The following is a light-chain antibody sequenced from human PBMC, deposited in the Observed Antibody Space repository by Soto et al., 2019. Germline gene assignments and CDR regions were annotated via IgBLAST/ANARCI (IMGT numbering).Light chain of an antibody. CDR2: AAS. V-gene: IGKV3-20*01. Sequence: EIVLTQSPGTLSLSPGERATLSCRASQSVSSSSLAWYQQKPGQAPRLLIYAASNRASGIPGRFSGSGSGTDFTLTISRLEPEDFGVYYCQQYVGSPPMYTFGQGTKLEIK. CDR3: QQYVGSPPMYT. CDR1: QSVSSSS. J-gene: IGKJ2*01.